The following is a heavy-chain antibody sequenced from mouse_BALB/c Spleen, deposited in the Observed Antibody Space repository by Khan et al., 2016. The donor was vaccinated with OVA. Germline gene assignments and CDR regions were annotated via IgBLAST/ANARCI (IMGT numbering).Heavy chain of an antibody. J-gene: IGHJ4*01. V-gene: IGHV2-6-7*01. CDR3: ARAYYGNYREAMDY. CDR2: IWGDGST. CDR1: GFSLTGYG. Sequence: QVHVKQSGPGLVAPSQSLSITCTVSGFSLTGYGVNWVRQPPGKGLEWLGMIWGDGSTDYNSALNSRLSISKDNSKSQIFLKMNSLQTDDTARYYCARAYYGNYREAMDYWGQGTSVTVSS. D-gene: IGHD2-10*01.